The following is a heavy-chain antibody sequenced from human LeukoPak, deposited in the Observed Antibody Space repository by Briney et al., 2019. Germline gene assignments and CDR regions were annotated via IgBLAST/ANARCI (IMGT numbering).Heavy chain of an antibody. V-gene: IGHV4-59*11. J-gene: IGHJ4*02. CDR1: GGSISSPY. CDR3: ARVPLDDFGSGYFDC. D-gene: IGHD3-3*01. Sequence: SETLSLTCTVPGGSISSPYWSWIRQPPGKGLEWIGYIYYSGSTNYNPSLKSRVTISVDTSKTQFSLKLSSVAAADTAVYYCARVPLDDFGSGYFDCWGQETLATVPS. CDR2: IYYSGST.